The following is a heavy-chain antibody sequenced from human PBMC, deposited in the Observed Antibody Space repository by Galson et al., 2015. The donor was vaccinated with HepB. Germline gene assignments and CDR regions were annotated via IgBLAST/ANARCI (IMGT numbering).Heavy chain of an antibody. V-gene: IGHV3-9*01. CDR1: GFTFDDYA. CDR3: AKGHDTTGYYTSNYFDS. Sequence: SLRLSCAASGFTFDDYAMHWVRQAPGKGLEWVLAISWNGGSIGYADSVKGRFTISRDNVKNSLNLYMNSLRVEDTAFYYCAKGHDTTGYYTSNYFDSWGQGTLVTVSS. J-gene: IGHJ4*02. D-gene: IGHD3/OR15-3a*01. CDR2: ISWNGGSI.